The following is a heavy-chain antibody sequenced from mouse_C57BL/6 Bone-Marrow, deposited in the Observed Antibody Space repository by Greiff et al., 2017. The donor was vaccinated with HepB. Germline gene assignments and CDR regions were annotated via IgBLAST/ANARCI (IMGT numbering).Heavy chain of an antibody. V-gene: IGHV1-54*01. CDR1: GYAFTNYL. Sequence: VQLQQSGAELVRPGTSVKVSCKASGYAFTNYLIEWVKQRPGQGLEWIGVINPGSGGTNYNEKFKGKATLTADKSSSTAYMQLSSLTSEDSAVYFCARENYYGSSYDAIDYWGQGTSVTVSS. D-gene: IGHD1-1*01. J-gene: IGHJ4*01. CDR2: INPGSGGT. CDR3: ARENYYGSSYDAIDY.